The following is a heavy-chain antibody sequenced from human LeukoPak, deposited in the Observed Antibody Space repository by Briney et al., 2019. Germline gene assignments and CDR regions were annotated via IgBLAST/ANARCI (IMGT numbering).Heavy chain of an antibody. CDR2: IYPGDSDT. D-gene: IGHD3-9*01. CDR3: ARQSIKYFDWPTGFDY. V-gene: IGHV5-51*01. CDR1: GYSFTSYW. Sequence: GESLKISCKGSGYSFTSYWIGWVRQMPGKGLEWMGIIYPGDSDTRYSPSFQGQVTISADKSISTAYLQWSSLKASDTAMYYCARQSIKYFDWPTGFDYWGQGTLVTVSS. J-gene: IGHJ4*02.